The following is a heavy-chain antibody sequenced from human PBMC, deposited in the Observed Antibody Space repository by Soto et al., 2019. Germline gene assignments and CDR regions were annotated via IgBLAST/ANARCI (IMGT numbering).Heavy chain of an antibody. CDR3: AITDRDFYGLDV. CDR1: GLTFRNYD. J-gene: IGHJ6*02. CDR2: ISAAGDP. V-gene: IGHV3-13*05. Sequence: EVQLVESGGGLVQPGGSLRLSCEASGLTFRNYDMHWVRQGTGKGLEWVSGISAAGDPDYADSVEGRFTISRENAQNFFFLEMNSLIVGDTAVYYCAITDRDFYGLDVWGQGTTVIVSS. D-gene: IGHD1-20*01.